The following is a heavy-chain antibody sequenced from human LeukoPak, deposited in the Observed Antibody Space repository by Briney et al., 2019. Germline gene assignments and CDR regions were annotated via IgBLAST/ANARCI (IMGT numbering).Heavy chain of an antibody. CDR1: GYTFTSYG. D-gene: IGHD3-10*01. J-gene: IGHJ4*02. CDR2: ISDYNGNT. V-gene: IGHV1-18*01. CDR3: ARDGPRKAGRFGESAFFDY. Sequence: ASVKVSCKASGYTFTSYGISWVRQAPGQGLEWMGWISDYNGNTNYAQKLQGRVTMTTDTSTSTAYMELRSLRSDDTAVYYCARDGPRKAGRFGESAFFDYWGQGTLVTVSS.